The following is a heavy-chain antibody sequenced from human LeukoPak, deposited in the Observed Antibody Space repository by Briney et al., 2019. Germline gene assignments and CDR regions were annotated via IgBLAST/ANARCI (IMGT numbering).Heavy chain of an antibody. Sequence: GGSLRLSCAASGFTFSNYVMSWVRQAPGKGLEWVSSISSSSTYIYYADSVKGRFTISRDNAKNSLYLQMNSLRAEDTAVYYCARGENWFDPWGQGTLVTVSS. V-gene: IGHV3-21*01. J-gene: IGHJ5*02. D-gene: IGHD1-26*01. CDR3: ARGENWFDP. CDR2: ISSSSTYI. CDR1: GFTFSNYV.